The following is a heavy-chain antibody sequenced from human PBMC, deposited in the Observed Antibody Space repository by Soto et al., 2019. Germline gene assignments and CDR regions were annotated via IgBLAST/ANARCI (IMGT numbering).Heavy chain of an antibody. J-gene: IGHJ6*02. CDR2: ISSSSSYL. CDR3: ARPTGYSSSWGYYYYGLDV. CDR1: GFTFSSYS. V-gene: IGHV3-21*01. Sequence: PGGSLRLSCAASGFTFSSYSMNWVRQAPGKGLEWVSSISSSSSYLYYADSVKGRFTIPRDNAKNSLYLQMNSLRAEDTAVYYCARPTGYSSSWGYYYYGLDVWGQGTTVTVSS. D-gene: IGHD6-13*01.